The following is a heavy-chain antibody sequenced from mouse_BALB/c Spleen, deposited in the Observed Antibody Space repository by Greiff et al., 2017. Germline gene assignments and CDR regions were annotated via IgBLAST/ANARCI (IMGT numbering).Heavy chain of an antibody. V-gene: IGHV1S34*01. Sequence: LVKTGASVKISCKASGYSFTGYYMHWVKQSHGKSLEWIGYISCYNGATSYNQKFKGKATFTVDTSSSTAYMQFNSLTSEDSAVYYCARGGQLGPRVLDYWGQGTTLTVAS. D-gene: IGHD3-2*01. CDR2: ISCYNGAT. CDR3: ARGGQLGPRVLDY. J-gene: IGHJ2*01. CDR1: GYSFTGYY.